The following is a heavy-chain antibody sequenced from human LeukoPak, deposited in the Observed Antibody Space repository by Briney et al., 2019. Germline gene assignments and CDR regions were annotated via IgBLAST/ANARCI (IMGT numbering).Heavy chain of an antibody. V-gene: IGHV4-38-2*02. J-gene: IGHJ4*02. Sequence: PSETLSLTCTVSGYSITNAYYWAWIRQPPGKGLEWIGSLHFSGNTYYNPSLKSRVTISVDASKNHFSLKLSSLTAADTAVYYCARYSSGYYSPLGYWGQGTLVTVSS. CDR2: LHFSGNT. D-gene: IGHD3-22*01. CDR1: GYSITNAYY. CDR3: ARYSSGYYSPLGY.